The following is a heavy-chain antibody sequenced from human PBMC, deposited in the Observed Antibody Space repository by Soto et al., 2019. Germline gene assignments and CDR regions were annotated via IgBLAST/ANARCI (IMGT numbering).Heavy chain of an antibody. CDR2: IWYDGSNK. CDR3: ARVGHDYGDSTPYYYYGMDD. D-gene: IGHD4-17*01. Sequence: QVQLVESGGGVVQPGRSLRLSCAASGFTFSSYGMHWVRQAPGKGLEWVAVIWYDGSNKYYADSVKGRFTISRDNSKNTLYLQMNSLRAEDKAVYYCARVGHDYGDSTPYYYYGMDDWGQGTTVTVSS. J-gene: IGHJ6*02. V-gene: IGHV3-33*01. CDR1: GFTFSSYG.